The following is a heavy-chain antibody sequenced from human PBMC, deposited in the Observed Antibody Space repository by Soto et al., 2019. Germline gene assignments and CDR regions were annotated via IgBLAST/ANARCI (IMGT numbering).Heavy chain of an antibody. D-gene: IGHD2-15*01. CDR2: IIPIFGTA. V-gene: IGHV1-69*01. J-gene: IGHJ5*02. Sequence: QVQLVQSGAEVKKPGSSVKVSCKASGGTFSSYAISWVRQAPGQGLEWMGGIIPIFGTANYAQKFQGRVTITADESTSTADMELSSLRSEDTAVYYCARGFVVVVAATPVPGWFDPWGQGTLVTVSS. CDR3: ARGFVVVVAATPVPGWFDP. CDR1: GGTFSSYA.